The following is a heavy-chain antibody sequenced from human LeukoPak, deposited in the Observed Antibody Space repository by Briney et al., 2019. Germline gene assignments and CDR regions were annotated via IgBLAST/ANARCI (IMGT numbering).Heavy chain of an antibody. J-gene: IGHJ4*02. V-gene: IGHV3-23*01. Sequence: GGSLRLSCAASGFTFTSYAMSWVRQAPGKGLEWVSAISGSGGSTYYADSVKGRFTISRDNSKNTLYLQMNSLRAEDTAVYYCARVSSGYYDSSGYPDYWGQGTLVTVSS. D-gene: IGHD3-22*01. CDR2: ISGSGGST. CDR3: ARVSSGYYDSSGYPDY. CDR1: GFTFTSYA.